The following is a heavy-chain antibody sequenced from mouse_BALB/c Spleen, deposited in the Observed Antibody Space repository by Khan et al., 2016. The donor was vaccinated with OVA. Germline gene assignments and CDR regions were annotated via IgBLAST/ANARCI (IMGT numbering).Heavy chain of an antibody. V-gene: IGHV3-2*02. CDR3: ARIYGGAFDY. J-gene: IGHJ2*01. D-gene: IGHD1-1*01. Sequence: EVQLQESGPGLVKPSQSLSLTCTVTGYSITTDYAWNWIRQFPGSKLEWMGHISYSGNTKYNPSLKSRISITRDTSKNQFFLQLKSVTTEDTARYYCARIYGGAFDYWGQGTTLTVSS. CDR1: GYSITTDYA. CDR2: ISYSGNT.